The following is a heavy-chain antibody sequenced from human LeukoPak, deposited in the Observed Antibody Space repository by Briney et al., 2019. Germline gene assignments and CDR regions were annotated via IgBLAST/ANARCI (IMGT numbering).Heavy chain of an antibody. Sequence: GGSLRLSCAASGFTFSSYAMHWVRQAPGKGLEWVAVISYDGSNKYYADSVKGRFTISRDNSKNTLYLQMNSLRAEDTAAYYCXXXXXXXDIRLYFDYWGQGTLVTVSS. CDR1: GFTFSSYA. CDR2: ISYDGSNK. J-gene: IGHJ4*02. CDR3: XXXXXXXDIRLYFDY. V-gene: IGHV3-30-3*01.